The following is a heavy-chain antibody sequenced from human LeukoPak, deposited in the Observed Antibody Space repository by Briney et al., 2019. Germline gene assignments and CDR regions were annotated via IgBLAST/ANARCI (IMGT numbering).Heavy chain of an antibody. J-gene: IGHJ3*02. CDR2: INHSGST. CDR3: ARGLYGGNHNDAFDI. V-gene: IGHV4-34*01. Sequence: SETLSLTCAVYGGSFSGYYWSWIRQPPGKRLERIGVINHSGSTHYNPSLKSRVTISVDTSKNQFPLKLSSVTAADTAVYYCARGLYGGNHNDAFDIWGQGTMVTVSS. CDR1: GGSFSGYY. D-gene: IGHD4-23*01.